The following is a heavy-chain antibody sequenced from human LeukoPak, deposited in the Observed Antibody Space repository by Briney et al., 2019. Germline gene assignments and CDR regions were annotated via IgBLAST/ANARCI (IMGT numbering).Heavy chain of an antibody. CDR1: GLIFSNYV. Sequence: GGSLRLSCAGSGLIFSNYVLHWVRQSPDKGLEWLALISADGNAKFYADSVKGRFTISRDNAKNTLYLQMNSLRAEDTAVYYCARGPSEYYYDSSGYYPPDYWGQGTLVTVSS. V-gene: IGHV3-30*04. CDR2: ISADGNAK. D-gene: IGHD3-22*01. CDR3: ARGPSEYYYDSSGYYPPDY. J-gene: IGHJ4*02.